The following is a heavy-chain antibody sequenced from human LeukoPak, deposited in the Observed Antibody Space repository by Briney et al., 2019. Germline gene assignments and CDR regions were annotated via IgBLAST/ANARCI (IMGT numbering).Heavy chain of an antibody. J-gene: IGHJ6*02. CDR1: GFTFSSYW. CDR2: ISGSGGST. CDR3: AKESKSNYYQYYGMDV. Sequence: PGGSLRLSCAASGFTFSSYWMNWVRQAPGKGLQWVSGISGSGGSTYYADSVKGRFTISKDNSKNTLYLQMNSLRAEDTAVYYCAKESKSNYYQYYGMDVWGQGTTITVSS. V-gene: IGHV3-23*01.